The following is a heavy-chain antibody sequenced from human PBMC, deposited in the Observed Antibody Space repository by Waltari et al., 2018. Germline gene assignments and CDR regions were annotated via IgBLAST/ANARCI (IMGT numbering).Heavy chain of an antibody. Sequence: EVQMVESGGSLVQPGGSLRLSCAASGFTVSNSYMSWVRQAPGKGREWVSFLYTNGETKYADSVEGRFTITRDDSKNTLYLQMNSLRAEDTAVYYCARDSVGASDTYVKFDYWGQGTLVTVSS. CDR2: LYTNGET. CDR1: GFTVSNSY. D-gene: IGHD3-10*01. J-gene: IGHJ4*02. CDR3: ARDSVGASDTYVKFDY. V-gene: IGHV3-66*01.